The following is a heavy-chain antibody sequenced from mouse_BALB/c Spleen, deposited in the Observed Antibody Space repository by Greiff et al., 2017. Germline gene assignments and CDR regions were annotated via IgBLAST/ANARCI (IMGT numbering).Heavy chain of an antibody. CDR3: AREMGSLYAMDY. D-gene: IGHD2-12*01. CDR1: GYTFTDYN. J-gene: IGHJ4*01. CDR2: INPNNGGT. V-gene: IGHV1-18*01. Sequence: EVQLQQSGPELVKPGASVKIPCKASGYTFTDYNMDWVKQSHGKSLEWIGDINPNNGGTIYNQKFKDKATLTVDKSSSTAYMELRSLTSEDTAVYYCAREMGSLYAMDYWGQGTSVTVSS.